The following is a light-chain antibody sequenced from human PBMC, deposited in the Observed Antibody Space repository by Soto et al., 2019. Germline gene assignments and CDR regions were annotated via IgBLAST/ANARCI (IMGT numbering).Light chain of an antibody. J-gene: IGLJ1*01. CDR2: DVS. CDR1: SSDVGGYNY. CDR3: SRYTTSNTRQMV. V-gene: IGLV2-14*03. Sequence: QSALTQPASVSGSPGQSITISCTGTSSDVGGYNYVSWYQHHPGKAPKLMIFDVSNRPSGVSNRFSGSKSGNTASLTISGRQPEEEADYYCSRYTTSNTRQMVFGSGTKQTVL.